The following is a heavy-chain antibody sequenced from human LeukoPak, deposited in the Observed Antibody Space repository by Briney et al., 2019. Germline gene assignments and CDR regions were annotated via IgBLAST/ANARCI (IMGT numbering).Heavy chain of an antibody. D-gene: IGHD3-10*01. CDR1: GFTFSSYG. J-gene: IGHJ4*02. Sequence: GGSLRLSCAASGFTFSSYGMMWVRQAPGKGLEWVSALSDSGGRTDYAKSVKGRFTISRDNFQNTLYLQMNSLRAEDTAVYYCAKDRRRGFGDPGDYWGQGTLVTVSS. V-gene: IGHV3-23*01. CDR2: LSDSGGRT. CDR3: AKDRRRGFGDPGDY.